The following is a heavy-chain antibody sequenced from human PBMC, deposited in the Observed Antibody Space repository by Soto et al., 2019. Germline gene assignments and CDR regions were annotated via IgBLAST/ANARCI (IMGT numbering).Heavy chain of an antibody. J-gene: IGHJ4*02. D-gene: IGHD2-2*01. CDR3: ARDLVVSGPFDY. CDR1: GYTFTSYG. Sequence: QVQLVQSGAEVKKPGASVKVSCKASGYTFTSYGISWVRQAPGQGLEWMGWISGYKGNTHDAQKLQGRVTMTTDSSTSTAYMELRSLRSDDTAVYYCARDLVVSGPFDYWGQGTLVTVSS. V-gene: IGHV1-18*01. CDR2: ISGYKGNT.